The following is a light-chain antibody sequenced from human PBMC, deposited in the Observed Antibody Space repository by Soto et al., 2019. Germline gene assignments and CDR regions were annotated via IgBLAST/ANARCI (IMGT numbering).Light chain of an antibody. CDR1: QGISSY. CDR2: AAS. V-gene: IGKV1-9*01. Sequence: DIQLTQSPSFLSASVGDRVTITCRASQGISSYLAWYQQKPGKAPKLLIYAASTLQSGVPSRFSGSGSGTEFTLTISSLQPEDFATYSCQQLSSYPLTFGGGTKVGIK. CDR3: QQLSSYPLT. J-gene: IGKJ4*01.